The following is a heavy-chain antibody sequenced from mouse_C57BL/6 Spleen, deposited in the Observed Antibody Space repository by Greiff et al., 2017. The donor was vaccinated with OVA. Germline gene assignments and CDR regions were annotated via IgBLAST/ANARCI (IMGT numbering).Heavy chain of an antibody. J-gene: IGHJ3*01. D-gene: IGHD2-1*01. CDR2: ISDGGSYT. Sequence: EVQLVESGGGLVKPGGSLKLSCAASGFTFSSYAMSWVRQTPEKRLEWVATISDGGSYTYYPDNVKGRFTISRDNAKNNLYLQMSHLKSEDTAMYYCARERDGNHPWFAYWGQGTLVTVSA. CDR1: GFTFSSYA. V-gene: IGHV5-4*01. CDR3: ARERDGNHPWFAY.